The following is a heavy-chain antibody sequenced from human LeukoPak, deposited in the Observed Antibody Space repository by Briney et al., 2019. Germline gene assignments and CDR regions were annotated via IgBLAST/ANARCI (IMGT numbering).Heavy chain of an antibody. CDR2: IYYSGST. Sequence: SSETLSLTCTVSGGSISSYYWSWIRQPPGKGLEWIGYIYYSGSTNYNPSLKSRVTISVDTSKNQFSLKLSSVTAADTAVYYCARGLTAAVDYWGQGTLVTVSS. J-gene: IGHJ4*02. CDR1: GGSISSYY. D-gene: IGHD4/OR15-4a*01. CDR3: ARGLTAAVDY. V-gene: IGHV4-59*01.